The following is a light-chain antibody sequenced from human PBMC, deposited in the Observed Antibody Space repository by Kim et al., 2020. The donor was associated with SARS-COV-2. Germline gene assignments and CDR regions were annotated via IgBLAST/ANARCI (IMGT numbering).Light chain of an antibody. Sequence: AIQMTQSPSSLSASVGDRVTITCRASQGIRNDLGWYQQKPGRAANLLIYATSTLQSGVPSRFSGSGSGTDFTLTISSLQPEDVATYYCLQDYDCPLTFGGGTKVDI. CDR2: ATS. CDR1: QGIRND. CDR3: LQDYDCPLT. V-gene: IGKV1-6*01. J-gene: IGKJ4*01.